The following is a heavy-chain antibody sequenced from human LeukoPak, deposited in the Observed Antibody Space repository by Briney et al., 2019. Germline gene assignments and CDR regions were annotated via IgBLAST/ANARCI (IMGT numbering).Heavy chain of an antibody. CDR1: GFTFSSYA. CDR2: ISGSGGST. Sequence: GGSLRLSCAASGFTFSSYAMSWVRQAPGKGLEWVSAISGSGGSTYYADSVKGRFTISRDNSKNTLYLQMNSLRAEDTAVYYCAKDQALWFGELLAYDYWGQGTLVTVSS. D-gene: IGHD3-10*01. CDR3: AKDQALWFGELLAYDY. J-gene: IGHJ4*02. V-gene: IGHV3-23*01.